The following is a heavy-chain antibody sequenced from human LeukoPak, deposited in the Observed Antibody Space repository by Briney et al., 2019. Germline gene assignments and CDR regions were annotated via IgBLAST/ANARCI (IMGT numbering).Heavy chain of an antibody. V-gene: IGHV4-4*02. CDR2: IYHSGST. Sequence: PSGTLSLTCAVSGGSISSSNWWSWVRQPPGKGLEWIGEIYHSGSTNYNPSLKSRVTISVDKSKNQFSLKLSSVTAADTAVYYCAVVRGVTVFWFDPWGQGTLVTVSS. CDR3: AVVRGVTVFWFDP. D-gene: IGHD3-10*01. CDR1: GGSISSSNW. J-gene: IGHJ5*02.